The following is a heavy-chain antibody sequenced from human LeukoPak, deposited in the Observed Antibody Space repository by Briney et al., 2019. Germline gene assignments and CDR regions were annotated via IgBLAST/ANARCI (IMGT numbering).Heavy chain of an antibody. CDR3: ARDHRSSTSCYDY. D-gene: IGHD2-2*01. CDR1: GGSISHSSYY. V-gene: IGHV4-39*07. CDR2: IYYSGST. Sequence: SETLSLTCTVSGGSISHSSYYWGWIRQPPGKGLEWIGSIYYSGSTYYNPSLKSRVTISVDTSKNQFSLKLSSVTAADTAVYYCARDHRSSTSCYDYWGQGTLVTVSS. J-gene: IGHJ4*02.